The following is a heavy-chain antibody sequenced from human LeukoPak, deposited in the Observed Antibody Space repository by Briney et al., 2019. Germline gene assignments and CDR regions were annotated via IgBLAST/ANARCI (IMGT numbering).Heavy chain of an antibody. J-gene: IGHJ6*03. CDR3: ASGGTYYYYYMDV. Sequence: SETLSLTCAVYGGSFSSYYWSWIRQPPGKGLEWIGEINHSGSTNYNPSLKSRVTISVDTSKNQFSLKLSSVTAADTAVYYCASGGTYYYYYMDVWGKGTTVTVSS. CDR1: GGSFSSYY. CDR2: INHSGST. D-gene: IGHD3/OR15-3a*01. V-gene: IGHV4-34*01.